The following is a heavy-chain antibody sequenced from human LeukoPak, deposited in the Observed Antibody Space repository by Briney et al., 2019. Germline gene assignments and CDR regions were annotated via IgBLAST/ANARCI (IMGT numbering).Heavy chain of an antibody. CDR2: IYYSGST. Sequence: PSETLSLTCTVSGGSISSYYWSWIRQPPGKGLEWIGYIYYSGSTNYNPSLKSRVTISVDTSKNQFSLKLSSVTAADTAVYYCARHQHNWFDPWGQGTLVTVSS. J-gene: IGHJ5*02. CDR3: ARHQHNWFDP. CDR1: GGSISSYY. V-gene: IGHV4-59*01.